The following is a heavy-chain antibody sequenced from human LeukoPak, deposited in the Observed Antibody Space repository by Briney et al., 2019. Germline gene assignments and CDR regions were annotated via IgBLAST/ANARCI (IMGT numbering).Heavy chain of an antibody. Sequence: ASVKVSCKVSGYTFTSYGISWVRQAPGQGLEWMGWISAYNGNTNYAQKLQGRVTMTTDTSTSTAYMELRSLRSDDTAVYYCARDRTGTTVGGYYYYMDVWGKGTTVTVSS. CDR3: ARDRTGTTVGGYYYYMDV. CDR2: ISAYNGNT. V-gene: IGHV1-18*01. CDR1: GYTFTSYG. J-gene: IGHJ6*03. D-gene: IGHD1-7*01.